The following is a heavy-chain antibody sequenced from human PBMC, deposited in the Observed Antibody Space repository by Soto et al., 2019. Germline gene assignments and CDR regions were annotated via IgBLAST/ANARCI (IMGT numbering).Heavy chain of an antibody. V-gene: IGHV4-4*02. J-gene: IGHJ5*02. D-gene: IGHD3-16*01. CDR3: ARGRTQMGAADGGLAGNWFDP. CDR2: VYHSGSI. CDR1: GGSLRTTDW. Sequence: QVRLQESGPGLVEPSGTLSLTCAVSGGSLRTTDWWSWVRQPPGKGLEWIGEVYHSGSINYSPSLASRLTISVDKSKNQFSLKLISVTAADTAVYYCARGRTQMGAADGGLAGNWFDPWGQGTLVTVSS.